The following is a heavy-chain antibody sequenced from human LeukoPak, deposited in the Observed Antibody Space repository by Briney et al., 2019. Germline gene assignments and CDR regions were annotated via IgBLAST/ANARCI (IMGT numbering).Heavy chain of an antibody. D-gene: IGHD1-26*01. CDR2: INTNTGNP. CDR1: GYTFSSYT. V-gene: IGHV7-4-1*02. Sequence: ASVKVSCKASGYTFSSYTMNRVRQAPGQGLEWMGWINTNTGNPTYAQDYTGRFVFSLDTSVSTTYLQISRLKAEDTAVYYRASGPSYSGSNEYFDSWGQGTLVTVSS. J-gene: IGHJ4*02. CDR3: ASGPSYSGSNEYFDS.